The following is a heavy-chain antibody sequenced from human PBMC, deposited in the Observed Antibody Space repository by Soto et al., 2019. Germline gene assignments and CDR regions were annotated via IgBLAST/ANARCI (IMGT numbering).Heavy chain of an antibody. D-gene: IGHD6-19*01. CDR1: GFTFSSYA. Sequence: PGGSLRLSCAASGFTFSSYAMSWVRQAPGKGLEWVSAISGSGGSTYYADSVKGRFTISRDNSKNTLYLQMNSLRAEDTAVYYCAKDIAVAGLTEYFQHWGQGTLVTVSS. CDR2: ISGSGGST. J-gene: IGHJ1*01. V-gene: IGHV3-23*01. CDR3: AKDIAVAGLTEYFQH.